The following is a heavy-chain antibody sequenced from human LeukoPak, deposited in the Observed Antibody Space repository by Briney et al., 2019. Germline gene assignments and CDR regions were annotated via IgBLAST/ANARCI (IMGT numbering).Heavy chain of an antibody. D-gene: IGHD6-13*01. V-gene: IGHV1-18*01. Sequence: ASVKLSCKASGYTFTNYGINWVRQAPGQGLEWMGWISAYNGNTNYAQNLQGRVTITTDTSTSTAYMELRSLRSDDRAVYYCARGTSSSFDYWGQGTLVTVSS. CDR1: GYTFTNYG. CDR2: ISAYNGNT. CDR3: ARGTSSSFDY. J-gene: IGHJ4*02.